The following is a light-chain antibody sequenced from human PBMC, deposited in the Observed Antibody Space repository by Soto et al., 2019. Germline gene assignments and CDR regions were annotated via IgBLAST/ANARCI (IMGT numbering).Light chain of an antibody. J-gene: IGKJ1*01. CDR1: QGIRDA. V-gene: IGKV1-17*01. Sequence: DIQMTQSPSSLSASVGDRVTITCRASQGIRDALGWYQQKPGKAPKRLIYAASSLQSGVPSRFSSSGSGTEFTLRISSRQPEDFATYYCLQHNSYPQTFGQGTKVEIK. CDR3: LQHNSYPQT. CDR2: AAS.